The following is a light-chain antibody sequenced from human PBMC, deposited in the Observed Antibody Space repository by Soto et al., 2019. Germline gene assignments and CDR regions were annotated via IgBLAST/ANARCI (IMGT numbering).Light chain of an antibody. V-gene: IGLV1-47*01. Sequence: HSVLTQPPSASGTPGQRVTISCSGNSSNIGRNSVYWYQQLPGTAPKLLIYKSDQRPSGVPDRFSGSKSGTSASLGISGLRSEDEADYYCEAWDSRLRAYVFGIGTKVTVL. CDR1: SSNIGRNS. CDR2: KSD. CDR3: EAWDSRLRAYV. J-gene: IGLJ1*01.